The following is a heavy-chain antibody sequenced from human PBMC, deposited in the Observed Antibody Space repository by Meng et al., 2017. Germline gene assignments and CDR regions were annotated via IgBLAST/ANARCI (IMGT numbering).Heavy chain of an antibody. D-gene: IGHD5-24*01. CDR3: ARVLRDGYNLGY. CDR2: IIPIFGTA. CDR1: GGTFSSYA. Sequence: QGPLVHAGAEGKKPGFSVKVACKASGGTFSSYAISWVRQAPGQGLEWMGGIIPIFGTANYAQKFQGRVTITADESTSTAYMELSSLRSEDTAVYYCARVLRDGYNLGYWGQGTLVTVSS. V-gene: IGHV1-69*01. J-gene: IGHJ4*02.